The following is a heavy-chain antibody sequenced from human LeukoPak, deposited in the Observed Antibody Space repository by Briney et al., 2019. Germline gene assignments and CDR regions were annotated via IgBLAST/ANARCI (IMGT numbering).Heavy chain of an antibody. D-gene: IGHD4-17*01. Sequence: PGGSLRLSCAASGFTFSDYYMSWIRQAPGKGLEWVSYISSSDTYTNYADSVKGRFTISRDNAKNSLYLQMNSLRAEDTAIYYCARFLTVSYFDYWGQGTLVTVSS. CDR3: ARFLTVSYFDY. CDR1: GFTFSDYY. J-gene: IGHJ4*02. V-gene: IGHV3-11*06. CDR2: ISSSDTYT.